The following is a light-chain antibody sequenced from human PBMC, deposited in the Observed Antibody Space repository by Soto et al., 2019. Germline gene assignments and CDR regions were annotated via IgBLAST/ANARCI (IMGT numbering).Light chain of an antibody. V-gene: IGLV1-51*01. CDR1: NSNIGKNY. CDR3: GTWDTSLSAGV. Sequence: QSVLTQPPSVSAAPGQEVTISCSGSNSNIGKNYVSWYQQIPGTAPKLLIYDNNKRPSGIPDRFSASKSGASATLGITGLQTGDEADYYCGTWDTSLSAGVFGGGTKVTVL. J-gene: IGLJ3*02. CDR2: DNN.